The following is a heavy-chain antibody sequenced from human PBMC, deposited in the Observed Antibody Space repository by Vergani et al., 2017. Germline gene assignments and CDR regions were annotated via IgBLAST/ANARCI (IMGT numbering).Heavy chain of an antibody. CDR1: GFTFSSYG. V-gene: IGHV3-30*18. Sequence: QVQLVESGGGVVQPGRSLRLSCAASGFTFSSYGMHWVRQAPGKGLEWVAVISYDGSNKYYADSVKGRFTISRDKSKNTLYLQMNSLRAEDTAVYYCAKAKGGWGSYQLLYGYFDYWGQGTLVTVSS. CDR2: ISYDGSNK. CDR3: AKAKGGWGSYQLLYGYFDY. J-gene: IGHJ4*02. D-gene: IGHD2-2*02.